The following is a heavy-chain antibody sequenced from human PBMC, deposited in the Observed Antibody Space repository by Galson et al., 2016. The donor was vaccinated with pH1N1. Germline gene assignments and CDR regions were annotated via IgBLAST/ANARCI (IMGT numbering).Heavy chain of an antibody. D-gene: IGHD4-17*01. V-gene: IGHV2-5*02. CDR1: GFSLSTSGVG. CDR2: IYWDDDK. CDR3: ARNGYGDYMGYFDY. Sequence: PALVKPTQTLTLTCTFSGFSLSTSGVGVGWIRQPPGKALEWLALIYWDDDKRYSPSLKSRLTITKDTSKNQVVLTMTNMDPVDTATYYCARNGYGDYMGYFDYWGQGTLVTVSS. J-gene: IGHJ4*02.